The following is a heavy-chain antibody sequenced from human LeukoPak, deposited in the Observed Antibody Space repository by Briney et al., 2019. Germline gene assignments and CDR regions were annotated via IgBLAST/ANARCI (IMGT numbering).Heavy chain of an antibody. V-gene: IGHV4-34*01. CDR3: ARVGDYDSSGMLDY. CDR1: GGSFSGYY. J-gene: IGHJ4*02. D-gene: IGHD3-22*01. Sequence: SETLSLTCAVYGGSFSGYYWSWIRQPPGKGLEWIGEINHSGSTSYNPSLKSRVTISVDTSKNQFSLKLSSVTAADTAVYYCARVGDYDSSGMLDYWGQGTLVTVSS. CDR2: INHSGST.